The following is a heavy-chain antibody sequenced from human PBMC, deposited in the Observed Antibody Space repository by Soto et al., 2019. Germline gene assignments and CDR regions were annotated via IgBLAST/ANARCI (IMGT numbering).Heavy chain of an antibody. Sequence: QVQLVQSGAEVKKPGSSVKVSCKASGGTFSSYAISWVRQAPGQGLEWMGGIIPIFGTAYYAQKFQGRVTITADESTSTAYMELSSLRSEDTAVYYCARDVGIAVAGSVGAFDIWGQGTMVTVSS. CDR3: ARDVGIAVAGSVGAFDI. D-gene: IGHD6-19*01. V-gene: IGHV1-69*12. CDR1: GGTFSSYA. CDR2: IIPIFGTA. J-gene: IGHJ3*02.